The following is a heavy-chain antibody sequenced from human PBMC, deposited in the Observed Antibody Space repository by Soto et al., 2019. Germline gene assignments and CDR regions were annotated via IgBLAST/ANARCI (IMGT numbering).Heavy chain of an antibody. CDR2: IYYSGST. D-gene: IGHD5-12*01. V-gene: IGHV4-39*01. CDR3: ARLNLRDGYNPDY. J-gene: IGHJ4*02. Sequence: QLQLQESGPGLVKPSETLSLTCTVSGGSISSSSYYWGWIRQPPGKGLEWIGSIYYSGSTYYNPSLKSRVTISVDTSKNQFSLKLSSVTAADTAVYYCARLNLRDGYNPDYWGQGTLVTVSS. CDR1: GGSISSSSYY.